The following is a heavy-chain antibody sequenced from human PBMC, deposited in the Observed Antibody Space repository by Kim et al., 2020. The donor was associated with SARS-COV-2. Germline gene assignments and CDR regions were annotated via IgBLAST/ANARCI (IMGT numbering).Heavy chain of an antibody. J-gene: IGHJ2*01. CDR3: ARGGIVVVPAAHWYFDL. CDR1: GFTFSSYA. Sequence: GGSLRLSCAASGFTFSSYAMHWVRQAPGKGLEWVAVISYDGSNKYYADSVKGRFTISRDNSKNTLYLQMNSLRAEDTAVYYCARGGIVVVPAAHWYFDLWGRGTLVTVSS. D-gene: IGHD2-2*01. CDR2: ISYDGSNK. V-gene: IGHV3-30-3*01.